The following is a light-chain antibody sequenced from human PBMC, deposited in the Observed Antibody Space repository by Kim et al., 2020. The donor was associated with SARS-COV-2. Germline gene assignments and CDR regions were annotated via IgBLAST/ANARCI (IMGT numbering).Light chain of an antibody. CDR3: AAWDDSLFWV. Sequence: ELTQPPSASGTPGQRVTISCSGSSSDIGSNYVFWYQHLPGSAPKLLIYSDNQRPSGVPDRFSASKSGTSASLAISGLRSEDEADYFCAAWDDSLFWVFGGGTQLTVL. CDR2: SDN. V-gene: IGLV1-47*02. J-gene: IGLJ3*02. CDR1: SSDIGSNY.